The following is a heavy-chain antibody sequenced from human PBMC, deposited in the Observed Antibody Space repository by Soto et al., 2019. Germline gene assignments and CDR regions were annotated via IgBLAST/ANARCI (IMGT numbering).Heavy chain of an antibody. Sequence: GGSLRLSCAASGFNSSSYAMSWVRQAPGKGLEWVSAIRESGGSTYYADSVKGRFTISRDNSKNTLYLQMNSLRAEDTAVYYCAKVNHIRVRGVTLACGFDYWGQGTLVTVSA. CDR1: GFNSSSYA. J-gene: IGHJ4*02. CDR2: IRESGGST. D-gene: IGHD3-10*01. CDR3: AKVNHIRVRGVTLACGFDY. V-gene: IGHV3-23*01.